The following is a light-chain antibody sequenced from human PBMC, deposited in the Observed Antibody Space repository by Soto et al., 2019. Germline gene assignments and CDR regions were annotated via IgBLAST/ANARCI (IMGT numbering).Light chain of an antibody. CDR3: QSWGSGTVI. CDR2: LNSDGSH. J-gene: IGLJ2*01. Sequence: QTVVTQSPSASASLAASVNLTCTMSSGHSTYAIAWHQQQPEKGPRYLMKLNSDGSHNKGDGIPDRFSGSSSGAERYLIISSLQSEDEAEYYCQSWGSGTVIFGGGTKLTVL. CDR1: SGHSTYA. V-gene: IGLV4-69*01.